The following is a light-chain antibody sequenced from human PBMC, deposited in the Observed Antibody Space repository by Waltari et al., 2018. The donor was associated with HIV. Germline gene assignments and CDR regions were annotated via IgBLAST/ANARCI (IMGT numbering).Light chain of an antibody. CDR3: MQALQTPLT. CDR1: QSL. V-gene: IGKV2-28*01. Sequence: EIVMTQSPLSLPVTPGEPASISCRSSQSLQSPHLLIYLASTRASGVPDRFSGSGSGTDYTLTISRVEAEDVGIYYCMQALQTPLTFGGGTKVEMK. J-gene: IGKJ4*01. CDR2: LAS.